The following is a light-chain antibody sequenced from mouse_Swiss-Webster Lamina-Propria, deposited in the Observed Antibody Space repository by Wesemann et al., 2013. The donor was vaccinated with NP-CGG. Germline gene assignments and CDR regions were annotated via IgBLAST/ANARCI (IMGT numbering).Light chain of an antibody. V-gene: IGKV4-57*01. J-gene: IGKJ4*01. CDR3: QQGSSIPFT. Sequence: PAIMSASPGEKVTITCSASSSVSYMHWFQQKPGTSPKLWIYRTSNLASGVPARFSGSGSGTSYSLTIGTMEAEDVATYYCQQGSSIPFTFGSGTKLEIK. CDR2: RTS. CDR1: SSVSY.